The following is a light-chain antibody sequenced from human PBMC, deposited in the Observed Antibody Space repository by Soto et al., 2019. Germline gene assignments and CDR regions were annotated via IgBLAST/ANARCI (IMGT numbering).Light chain of an antibody. Sequence: QSALTKPASVSGSPGQSITISCTGTSSDVGGYNYVSWYQQHPGKAPKLMIYEVSNRPSGVSNRFSGPKSGNTASLTISGLQAEDEADYYCSSYTSSSTRVFGGGTKLTVL. CDR3: SSYTSSSTRV. CDR2: EVS. CDR1: SSDVGGYNY. J-gene: IGLJ3*02. V-gene: IGLV2-14*01.